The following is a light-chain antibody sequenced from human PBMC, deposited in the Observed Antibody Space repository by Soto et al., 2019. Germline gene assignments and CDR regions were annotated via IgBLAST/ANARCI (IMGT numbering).Light chain of an antibody. J-gene: IGLJ1*01. CDR1: SSDIGAYGY. CDR3: SSYATGTTFV. Sequence: QSALPQPASVSGSPGQSITVSCTGTSSDIGAYGYVSWYQQHPGKAPKLIIYDVSNRPSGVSNRFSGSRSGNTASLTISGLQAEDEADYYCSSYATGTTFVFGSGTKVTVL. CDR2: DVS. V-gene: IGLV2-14*03.